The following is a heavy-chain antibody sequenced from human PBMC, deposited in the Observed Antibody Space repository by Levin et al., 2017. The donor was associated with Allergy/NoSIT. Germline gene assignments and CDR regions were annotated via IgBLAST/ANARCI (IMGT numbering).Heavy chain of an antibody. D-gene: IGHD7-27*01. V-gene: IGHV3-21*01. CDR2: ISSSSSYI. Sequence: ASVKVSCAASGFTFSSYSMNWVRQAPGKGLEWVSSISSSSSYIYYADSVKGRFTISRDNAKNSLYLQMNSLRAEDTAVYYCAREGHWGYYFDYWGQGTLVTVSS. CDR3: AREGHWGYYFDY. J-gene: IGHJ4*02. CDR1: GFTFSSYS.